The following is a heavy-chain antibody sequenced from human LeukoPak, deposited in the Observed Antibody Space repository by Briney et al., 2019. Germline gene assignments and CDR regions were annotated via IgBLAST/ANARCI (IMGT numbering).Heavy chain of an antibody. J-gene: IGHJ4*02. D-gene: IGHD6-19*01. CDR3: ARVTRLGVAGFDF. Sequence: GRSLRLSCAASGFTFSNYGMHWVRQAPGKGLQWVAVISYEGRETYYADSVKGRFSVSRDNSKNIMYLQMNSLGPDDTAGYYCARVTRLGVAGFDFWGQGTLVTVSP. CDR2: ISYEGRET. V-gene: IGHV3-30*03. CDR1: GFTFSNYG.